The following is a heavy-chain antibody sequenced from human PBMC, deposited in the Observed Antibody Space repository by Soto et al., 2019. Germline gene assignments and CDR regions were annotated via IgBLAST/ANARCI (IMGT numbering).Heavy chain of an antibody. CDR3: AKDNRDRLPTFFWFDP. D-gene: IGHD2-2*01. J-gene: IGHJ5*02. Sequence: GGSLRLSCAASGFTFSSYGMHWVRQASGKGLEWVAVISYDGSNKYYADSVKGRFTISRDNSKNTLYLQMNSLRAEDTAVYYCAKDNRDRLPTFFWFDPWGQGTLVTVSS. CDR2: ISYDGSNK. CDR1: GFTFSSYG. V-gene: IGHV3-30*18.